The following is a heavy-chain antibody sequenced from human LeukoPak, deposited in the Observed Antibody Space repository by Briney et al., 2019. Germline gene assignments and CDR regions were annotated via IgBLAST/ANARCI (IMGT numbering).Heavy chain of an antibody. Sequence: EASVKVSCKASGYTFTSYGISWVRQAPGQGLEWMGWISAYNGNTNYAQKLQGRVTMTRDTSISTAYMELSRLRSDDTAVYYCATESTGTTSFLAFDIWGQGTMVTVSS. CDR1: GYTFTSYG. CDR2: ISAYNGNT. V-gene: IGHV1-18*01. CDR3: ATESTGTTSFLAFDI. J-gene: IGHJ3*02. D-gene: IGHD1-7*01.